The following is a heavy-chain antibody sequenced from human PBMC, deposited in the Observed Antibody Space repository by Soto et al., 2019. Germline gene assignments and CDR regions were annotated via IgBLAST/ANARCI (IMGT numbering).Heavy chain of an antibody. CDR3: ARGKGYCSSTSCQEDTQYVLGMDV. CDR2: IIPIFGTA. V-gene: IGHV1-69*01. Sequence: QVQLVQSGAEVKKPGSSVKVSCKASGGTFSSYAISWVRQAPGQGLEWMGGIIPIFGTANYAQKCQGRVTITADESTSTADMELSSLRSEDTAVYYCARGKGYCSSTSCQEDTQYVLGMDVWGQGTTVTVSS. CDR1: GGTFSSYA. J-gene: IGHJ6*02. D-gene: IGHD2-2*01.